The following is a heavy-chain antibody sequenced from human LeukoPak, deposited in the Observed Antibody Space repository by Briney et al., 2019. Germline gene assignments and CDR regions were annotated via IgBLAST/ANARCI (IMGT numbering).Heavy chain of an antibody. D-gene: IGHD5-24*01. Sequence: SVKVSCKASGGTFSSYAISWVRQAPGQGLEWMGGIIPIFGTANYAQKFQGRVTITADESTGTAYMELSSLRSEDTAVYYCARVHPSEIEMATITGYFDYWGQGTLVTVSS. J-gene: IGHJ4*02. CDR1: GGTFSSYA. CDR2: IIPIFGTA. V-gene: IGHV1-69*13. CDR3: ARVHPSEIEMATITGYFDY.